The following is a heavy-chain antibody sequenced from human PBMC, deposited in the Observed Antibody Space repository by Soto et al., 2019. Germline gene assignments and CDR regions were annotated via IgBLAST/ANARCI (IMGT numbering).Heavy chain of an antibody. CDR2: IHDSGST. CDR3: ARESAGSHKNNWFDP. J-gene: IGHJ5*02. Sequence: SGTLSLTCTVSGASITTYYWSWVRQPPGKGLEWIGYIHDSGSTYYNPSLKSRVTLSLDTSRNQLFLQLNSVTAADTAMYYCARESAGSHKNNWFDPWGQGTVVTVSS. CDR1: GASITTYY. V-gene: IGHV4-59*01. D-gene: IGHD3-10*01.